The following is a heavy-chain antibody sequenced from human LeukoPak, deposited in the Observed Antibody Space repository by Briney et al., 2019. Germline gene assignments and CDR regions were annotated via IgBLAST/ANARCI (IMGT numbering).Heavy chain of an antibody. CDR1: GFTFSSYE. J-gene: IGHJ4*02. V-gene: IGHV3-48*03. D-gene: IGHD4-17*01. CDR3: AKEWGVDYGLRY. CDR2: ISSSGSII. Sequence: PGGSLRLSCAASGFTFSSYEMNWVRQAPGKGLEWISYISSSGSIIHDADSVKGRFTISRDNAKNSLYLQMNSLGVEDTAVYYCAKEWGVDYGLRYWGQGTLVTVSS.